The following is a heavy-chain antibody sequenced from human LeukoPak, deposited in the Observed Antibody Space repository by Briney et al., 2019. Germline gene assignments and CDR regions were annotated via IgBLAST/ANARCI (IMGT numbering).Heavy chain of an antibody. V-gene: IGHV4-39*07. D-gene: IGHD6-19*01. Sequence: SETLSLTCTVSGGSISSSSYYWGWIRQPPGKGLEWIGSIYYSGSTYYNPSLKSRVTMSVDTSKNQFSLKLSSVTAADTAVYYCARGGSGWVTREFDHWGQGTLVTVSS. CDR2: IYYSGST. CDR3: ARGGSGWVTREFDH. CDR1: GGSISSSSYY. J-gene: IGHJ4*02.